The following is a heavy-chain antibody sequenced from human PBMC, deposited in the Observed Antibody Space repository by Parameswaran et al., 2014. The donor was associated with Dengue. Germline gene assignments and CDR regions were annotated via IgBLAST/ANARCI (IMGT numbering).Heavy chain of an antibody. D-gene: IGHD2-2*01. CDR3: ARGNIVVVPAAINRKKGYYYYGMDV. CDR2: INHSGST. Sequence: VRQAPGKGLEWIGEINHSGSTNYNPSLKSRVTISVDTSKNQFSLKLSSVTAADTAVYYCARGNIVVVPAAINRKKGYYYYGMDVWGQGTTVTVSS. V-gene: IGHV4-34*01. J-gene: IGHJ6*02.